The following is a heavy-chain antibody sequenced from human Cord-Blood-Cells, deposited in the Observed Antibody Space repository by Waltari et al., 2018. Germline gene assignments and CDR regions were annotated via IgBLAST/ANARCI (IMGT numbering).Heavy chain of an antibody. J-gene: IGHJ6*02. CDR2: IYYSGST. CDR1: GGSISSYY. CDR3: ARGNNYDFWSGYYYYYYGMDV. Sequence: QVQLQESGPGLVKPSETLSLTCTVSGGSISSYYWSWIRQPPGKGLEWIGYIYYSGSTTYNPSPKGRVIISVDTSKNQFSLKLSSVTAADTAVYYCARGNNYDFWSGYYYYYYGMDVWGQGTTVTVSS. D-gene: IGHD3-3*01. V-gene: IGHV4-59*01.